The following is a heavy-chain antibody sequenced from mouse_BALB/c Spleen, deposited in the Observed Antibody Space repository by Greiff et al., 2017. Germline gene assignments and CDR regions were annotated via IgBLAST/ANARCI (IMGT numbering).Heavy chain of an antibody. D-gene: IGHD2-1*01. CDR2: INPGSGGT. Sequence: VQLQQSGAELVRPGTSVKVSCKASGYAFTNYLIEWVKQRPGQGLEWIGVINPGSGGTNYNEKFKGKATLTADKSSSTAYMQLSSLTSDDSAVYFCARGSGNPFAYWGQGTLVTVSA. J-gene: IGHJ3*01. CDR3: ARGSGNPFAY. V-gene: IGHV1-54*01. CDR1: GYAFTNYL.